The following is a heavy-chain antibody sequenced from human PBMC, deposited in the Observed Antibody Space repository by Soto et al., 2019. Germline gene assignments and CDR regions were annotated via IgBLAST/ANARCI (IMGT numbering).Heavy chain of an antibody. Sequence: PSETLSLTCTVSGGSISSGGYYWSWIRKHPGEGLEWIGYIYYSGSTYYNPSLKSRVTISMDTSKSHFSLKLSSVTAADTAVYYCARGGYYFSYGMDVWGQGTTVTVSS. J-gene: IGHJ6*02. CDR2: IYYSGST. CDR3: ARGGYYFSYGMDV. CDR1: GGSISSGGYY. V-gene: IGHV4-31*03.